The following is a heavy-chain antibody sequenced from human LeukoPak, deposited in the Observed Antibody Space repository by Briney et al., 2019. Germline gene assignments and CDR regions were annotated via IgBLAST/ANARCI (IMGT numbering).Heavy chain of an antibody. D-gene: IGHD2-8*01. V-gene: IGHV1-18*04. J-gene: IGHJ6*02. CDR1: GYSFTSYG. CDR2: ISVHTGNT. Sequence: ASVKVSCKASGYSFTSYGISWVRQAPGQGLEWMGRISVHTGNTNYAQKFQGRVTMTTDTSTSTAYMELRSLRSDDTAVYYCAREGIVLIGQYGMDVWGQGTTVTVSS. CDR3: AREGIVLIGQYGMDV.